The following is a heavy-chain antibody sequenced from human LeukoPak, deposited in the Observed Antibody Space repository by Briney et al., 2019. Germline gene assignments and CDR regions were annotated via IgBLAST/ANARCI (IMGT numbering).Heavy chain of an antibody. J-gene: IGHJ3*02. V-gene: IGHV4-59*08. CDR3: ARPSISLVRGAFDI. CDR2: IYYSGST. D-gene: IGHD3-10*01. CDR1: GGSISSYY. Sequence: PSETLSLTCTVSGGSISSYYWSWIRQPPGKGLEWIGYIYYSGSTNYNPSLKSRVTISVDTSKNQLSRKLSSVTAADTAVYYCARPSISLVRGAFDIWGQGTMVTVSS.